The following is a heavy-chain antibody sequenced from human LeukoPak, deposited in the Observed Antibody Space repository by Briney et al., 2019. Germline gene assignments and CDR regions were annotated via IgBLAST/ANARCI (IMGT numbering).Heavy chain of an antibody. CDR2: INAGNGNT. Sequence: ASVKVSCKASGYAFTTYAMHWVRQAPGQRLEWMGWINAGNGNTKYSQKFQGRVTITRDTSASTAYMELSSLRSEDTAVYYCARSFPHYYYGMDVWGQGTTVTVSS. CDR1: GYAFTTYA. D-gene: IGHD2/OR15-2a*01. J-gene: IGHJ6*02. CDR3: ARSFPHYYYGMDV. V-gene: IGHV1-3*01.